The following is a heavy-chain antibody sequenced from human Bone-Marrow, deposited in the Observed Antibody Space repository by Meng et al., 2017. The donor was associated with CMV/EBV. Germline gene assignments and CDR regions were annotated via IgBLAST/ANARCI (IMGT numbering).Heavy chain of an antibody. CDR2: MNPNSGNT. D-gene: IGHD6-19*01. J-gene: IGHJ4*02. CDR3: ATGVADFEY. CDR1: GYTFTSYD. V-gene: IGHV1-8*01. Sequence: QVQVVQSGADVKKPGASVKVSCKASGYTFTSYDINSVRQAAGQGLEWMGWMNPNSGNTDYAQKFQGRVTMTRNISKSTAYMDLSSLRSEDTAVYYCATGVADFEYWGQGTLVTVSS.